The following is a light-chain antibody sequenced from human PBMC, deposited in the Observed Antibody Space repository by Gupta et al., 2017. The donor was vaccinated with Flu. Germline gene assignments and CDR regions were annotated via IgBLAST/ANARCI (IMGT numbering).Light chain of an antibody. V-gene: IGLV2-14*01. Sequence: QSALTQPCSVAGPPGWSITISCTGSSSDVGGYNYVSWYQHHLGKAPKHMIYEVIKRPSGGSHHLSGSNSGDTASLTITGLQDEEEADYYCSSYTSSNSLEFGGGTKLTVL. CDR2: EVI. CDR1: SSDVGGYNY. J-gene: IGLJ3*02. CDR3: SSYTSSNSLE.